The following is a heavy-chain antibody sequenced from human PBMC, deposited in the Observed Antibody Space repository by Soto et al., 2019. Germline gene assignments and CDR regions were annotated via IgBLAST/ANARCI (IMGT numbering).Heavy chain of an antibody. Sequence: PSETLSRTCAVYGGSFSGYYWSWIRQPPGKGLEWIGEINHSGSTNYNPSLKSRVTISVDTSKNQFSLKLSSVTAADTAVYYCARDRSSWYGPRGSFDYWGQGTLVTVSS. V-gene: IGHV4-34*01. J-gene: IGHJ4*02. CDR1: GGSFSGYY. D-gene: IGHD6-13*01. CDR3: ARDRSSWYGPRGSFDY. CDR2: INHSGST.